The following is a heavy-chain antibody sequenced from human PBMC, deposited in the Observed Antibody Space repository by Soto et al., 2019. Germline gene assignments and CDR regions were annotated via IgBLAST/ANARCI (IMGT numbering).Heavy chain of an antibody. D-gene: IGHD3-9*01. Sequence: EVQLVESGGGLVQPGGSLKLSCAASGFTFSGSAMHWVRQASGKGLEWVGRIRSKANSYATAYAASVKGRFTISRDDSKNTAYLQMNSLKTEDTAVYYCTRRVRYDILTGYRFGGYYGMDVWGQGTTVTVSS. CDR1: GFTFSGSA. V-gene: IGHV3-73*02. CDR2: IRSKANSYAT. CDR3: TRRVRYDILTGYRFGGYYGMDV. J-gene: IGHJ6*02.